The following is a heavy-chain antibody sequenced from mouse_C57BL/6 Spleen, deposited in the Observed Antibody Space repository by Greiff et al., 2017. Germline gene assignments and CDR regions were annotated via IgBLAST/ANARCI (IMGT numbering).Heavy chain of an antibody. CDR3: TGGGFWYFDV. V-gene: IGHV6-3*01. CDR2: IRLKSGNYAT. Sequence: EVKVVESGGGLVQPGGSMKLSCVASGFTFSNYWMNWVRQSPEKGLEWVAQIRLKSGNYATNYAESVKGRFTISRYDAKSSVYLQMNNLRAEDTGIDYCTGGGFWYFDVWGTGTTVTVSS. CDR1: GFTFSNYW. J-gene: IGHJ1*03.